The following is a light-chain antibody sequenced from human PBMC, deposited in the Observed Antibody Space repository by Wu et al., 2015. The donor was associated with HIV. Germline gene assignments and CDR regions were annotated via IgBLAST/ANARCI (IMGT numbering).Light chain of an antibody. J-gene: IGKJ3*01. CDR1: QSVGRNY. V-gene: IGKV3-20*01. CDR2: ATS. CDR3: QQSGRSRN. Sequence: ETVLTQSPGTLSLSPGEGATLSCRASQSVGRNYLAWYQQKPGQAPRLLIYATSTRATDIPDRFSGSGSGTDFTLTISRLEPEDFAVYYCQQSGRSRNFGPGTKVDV.